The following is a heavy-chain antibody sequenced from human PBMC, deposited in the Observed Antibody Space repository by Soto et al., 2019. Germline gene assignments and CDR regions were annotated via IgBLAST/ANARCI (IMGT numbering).Heavy chain of an antibody. CDR2: LDHTGNT. CDR1: GDSVSGANSY. V-gene: IGHV4-61*01. J-gene: IGHJ4*02. D-gene: IGHD7-27*01. CDR3: AVGMGFDS. Sequence: SETLSLTCTVSGDSVSGANSYWSWIRQPPGKGLEWIAELDHTGNTNYNPSLKSRVTISLDTSKNQLSLNLMAVTAADTAVYYCAVGMGFDSWGQGTLVTVS.